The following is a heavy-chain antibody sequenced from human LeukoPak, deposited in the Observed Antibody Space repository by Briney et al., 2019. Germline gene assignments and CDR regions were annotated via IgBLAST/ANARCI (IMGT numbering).Heavy chain of an antibody. D-gene: IGHD2-2*01. Sequence: GASVKVSCKASGYTFTSYGISWGRQAPGQGLEWMGWISAYNGNTNYAQKLQGRVTMTTDTSTSTAYMELRSLRSDDTAVYYCARRGSIVVVPAALGGPYYYYYMDVWGKGTTVTVSS. V-gene: IGHV1-18*01. CDR2: ISAYNGNT. CDR1: GYTFTSYG. J-gene: IGHJ6*03. CDR3: ARRGSIVVVPAALGGPYYYYYMDV.